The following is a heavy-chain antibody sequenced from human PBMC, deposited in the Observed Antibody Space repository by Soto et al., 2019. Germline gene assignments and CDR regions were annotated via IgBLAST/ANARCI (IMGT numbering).Heavy chain of an antibody. CDR3: ARDSVAAAGTPPYYYYYGMDV. CDR1: GYTFTGYY. CDR2: INPNSGGT. Sequence: RASVKVSCKASGYTFTGYYMHWVRQAPGQGLEWMGWINPNSGGTNYAQKFQGRVTMTRDTSISTAYMELSRLRSDDTAVYYCARDSVAAAGTPPYYYYYGMDVCGQGTTVTVSS. J-gene: IGHJ6*02. D-gene: IGHD6-13*01. V-gene: IGHV1-2*02.